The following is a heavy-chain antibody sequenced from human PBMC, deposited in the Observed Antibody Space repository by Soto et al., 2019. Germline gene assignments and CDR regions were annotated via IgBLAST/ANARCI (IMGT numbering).Heavy chain of an antibody. CDR3: ASGFLTGYYTYDH. J-gene: IGHJ4*02. CDR1: GGSISSYY. V-gene: IGHV4-39*01. D-gene: IGHD3-9*01. Sequence: SETLSLTCTVSGGSISSYYWGWIRRPPGKGLEWIGSIYYSGSTYYNPSLKSRVTISVDTSKNQFSLKLSSVTAADTAVYYCASGFLTGYYTYDHWGQGTQVTVSS. CDR2: IYYSGST.